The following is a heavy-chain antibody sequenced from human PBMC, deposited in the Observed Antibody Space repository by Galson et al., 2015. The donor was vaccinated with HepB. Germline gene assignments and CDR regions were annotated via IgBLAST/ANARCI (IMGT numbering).Heavy chain of an antibody. J-gene: IGHJ5*02. CDR3: TTVFGIVVVTGPTTINWFDP. CDR1: GFTFSNAW. D-gene: IGHD2-21*02. CDR2: IKSKTDGGTT. Sequence: SLRLSCAASGFTFSNAWMNWVRQAPGKGLEWVGRIKSKTDGGTTDYAAPVKGRFTISRDDSKNTLYLQMNSLKTEDTAVYYCTTVFGIVVVTGPTTINWFDPWGQGTLVTVSS. V-gene: IGHV3-15*07.